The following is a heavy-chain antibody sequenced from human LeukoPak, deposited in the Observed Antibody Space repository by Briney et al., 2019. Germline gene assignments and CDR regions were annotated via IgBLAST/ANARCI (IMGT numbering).Heavy chain of an antibody. CDR2: INTNSGGT. V-gene: IGHV1-2*02. D-gene: IGHD2-2*01. CDR1: GYTFTGYY. Sequence: GASVKVSCKASGYTFTGYYMHWVRQAPGQGLEWMGWINTNSGGTNYAQKFQGRVTMTRDTSISTAYMELSRLRSDDTAVYYCARGHCRSTSCLEDYYYYMDVWGKGTTVTVSS. J-gene: IGHJ6*03. CDR3: ARGHCRSTSCLEDYYYYMDV.